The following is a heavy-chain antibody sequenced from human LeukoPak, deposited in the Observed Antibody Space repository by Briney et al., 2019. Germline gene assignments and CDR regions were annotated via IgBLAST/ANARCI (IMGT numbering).Heavy chain of an antibody. CDR2: LSPGGGTT. CDR3: ARGNGDYVVYYFDY. J-gene: IGHJ4*02. D-gene: IGHD4-17*01. Sequence: ASVKVSCKASGYTFTGHYMHWVRQAPGQGLEWMGILSPGGGTTTYAQKFQGRVTMTRDTSTSTLYMELSSLRSEDTAVYYCARGNGDYVVYYFDYWGQGTLVTVSS. CDR1: GYTFTGHY. V-gene: IGHV1-46*01.